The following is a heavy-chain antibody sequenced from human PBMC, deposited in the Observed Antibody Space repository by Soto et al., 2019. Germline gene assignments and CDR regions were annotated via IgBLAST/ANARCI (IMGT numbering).Heavy chain of an antibody. Sequence: SGPTLVNPTQTLTLTCTFSGFSLSTSAMCVSWIRQPPGKALEWLALIDWDDDKYYSTFLKTRLTISKDTSRNQVALTMTKMDPVDTATYFCARTRLSGGRYTFFDYWGQGALVTVSS. CDR3: ARTRLSGGRYTFFDY. CDR2: IDWDDDK. D-gene: IGHD1-26*01. J-gene: IGHJ4*02. CDR1: GFSLSTSAMC. V-gene: IGHV2-70*01.